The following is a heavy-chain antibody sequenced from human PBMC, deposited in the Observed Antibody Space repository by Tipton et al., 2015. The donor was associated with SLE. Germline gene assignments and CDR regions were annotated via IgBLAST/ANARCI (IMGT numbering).Heavy chain of an antibody. Sequence: LRLSCTVSGGSISSSSYYWGWIRQPPGKGLEWLGSIYYSGSTYYNPSLKSRVTISVDTSKNQFSLKLSSVTAADTAVYYCARKTYTSLTFDYWGQGTLVTVSS. J-gene: IGHJ4*02. CDR2: IYYSGST. V-gene: IGHV4-39*07. CDR1: GGSISSSSYY. CDR3: ARKTYTSLTFDY. D-gene: IGHD3-9*01.